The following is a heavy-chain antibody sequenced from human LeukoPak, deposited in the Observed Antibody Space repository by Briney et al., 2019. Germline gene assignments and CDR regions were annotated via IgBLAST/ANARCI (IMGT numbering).Heavy chain of an antibody. Sequence: GGSLRLSCAASGFTFSSYAMNWVRQAPGKGLEWFSSISSSSSYIYYADSVKGRFTISRDNAKNSLYLQMNSLRAEDTAVYYCASASYCSSTSCYLDYWGQGTLVTVSS. CDR2: ISSSSSYI. J-gene: IGHJ4*02. CDR1: GFTFSSYA. D-gene: IGHD2-2*01. V-gene: IGHV3-21*01. CDR3: ASASYCSSTSCYLDY.